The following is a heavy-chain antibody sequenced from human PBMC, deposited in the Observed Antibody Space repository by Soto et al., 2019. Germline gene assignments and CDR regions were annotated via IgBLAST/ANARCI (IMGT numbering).Heavy chain of an antibody. Sequence: QVQLVQSAGEVKKPGASVKVSWKASGYSFTSYGISWVRRAPGQGLEWMGWISPYNGHTQFVQRFQGRVTMTTDTSTKTAYMELKNLRSDDTAHYYCARDLTIVPATHPRLENYGMDVWGQGTTVIVSS. CDR1: GYSFTSYG. CDR3: ARDLTIVPATHPRLENYGMDV. J-gene: IGHJ6*02. CDR2: ISPYNGHT. V-gene: IGHV1-18*01. D-gene: IGHD2-2*01.